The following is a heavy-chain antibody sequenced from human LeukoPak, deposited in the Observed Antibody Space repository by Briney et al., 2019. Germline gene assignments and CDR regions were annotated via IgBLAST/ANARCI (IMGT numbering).Heavy chain of an antibody. CDR2: INHSGST. Sequence: SETLSLTCAVYGGSFSGYYRSWIRQPPGKGLEWIGEINHSGSTNDNPSLKSRVTISVDTSKNQFSLKLSSVTAADTAVYYCARAYGGNSREFDPWGQGTLVTVSS. V-gene: IGHV4-34*01. CDR1: GGSFSGYY. CDR3: ARAYGGNSREFDP. D-gene: IGHD4-23*01. J-gene: IGHJ5*02.